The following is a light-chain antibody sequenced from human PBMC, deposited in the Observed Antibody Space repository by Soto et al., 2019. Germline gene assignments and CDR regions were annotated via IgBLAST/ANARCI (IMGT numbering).Light chain of an antibody. CDR2: AVN. J-gene: IGLJ1*01. V-gene: IGLV2-14*01. Sequence: QSVLTQPASVSASPGQSIFISCTGTSEDIGAYDYVSWYQQHLGKAPKLILYAVNDRPSGVSSRFSGSKSGNTASLTISGVQPDDEADYYCSSYRSSDTLEVFGTGTKVTVL. CDR1: SEDIGAYDY. CDR3: SSYRSSDTLEV.